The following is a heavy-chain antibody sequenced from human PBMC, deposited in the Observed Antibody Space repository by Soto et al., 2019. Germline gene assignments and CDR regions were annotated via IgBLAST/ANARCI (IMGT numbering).Heavy chain of an antibody. CDR2: ISPHNDRT. J-gene: IGHJ3*02. Sequence: ASVKVSCKASGYNFTSYGISWVRQAPGQGLEWMGWISPHNDRTKYARRFQDRVTMTTETPTSTVYMELGSLRSDDTAVYYCARDLYYSSGRYFDHDAFDIWGRGQWSPSPQ. CDR1: GYNFTSYG. CDR3: ARDLYYSSGRYFDHDAFDI. D-gene: IGHD6-19*01. V-gene: IGHV1-18*01.